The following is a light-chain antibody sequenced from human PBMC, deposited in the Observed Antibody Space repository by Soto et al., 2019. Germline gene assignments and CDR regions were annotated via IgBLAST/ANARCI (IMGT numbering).Light chain of an antibody. Sequence: EIVLMQSPGTLSLSPGERATLSFRASQSVSSSYLAWYQQKPGQAPRLLIYGASSRATGIPDRFSGSGSGTEFNLTFSSLQSEDFAVYFCQQYDDWLRLTFGGGTKVDIK. CDR3: QQYDDWLRLT. V-gene: IGKV3-20*01. CDR2: GAS. CDR1: QSVSSSY. J-gene: IGKJ4*01.